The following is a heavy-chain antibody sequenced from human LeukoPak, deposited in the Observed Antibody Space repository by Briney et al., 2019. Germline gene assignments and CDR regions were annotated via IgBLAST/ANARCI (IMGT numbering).Heavy chain of an antibody. D-gene: IGHD6-19*01. J-gene: IGHJ4*02. CDR1: GGPISSYY. CDR3: ARLGEQWLASFDY. V-gene: IGHV4-59*01. Sequence: SETLSLTCTVSGGPISSYYWSWIRQPPGKGLEWIGYIYYSGSTNYNPSLKSRVTISVDTSKNQFSLKLSSVTAADTAVYYCARLGEQWLASFDYWGQGTLVTVSS. CDR2: IYYSGST.